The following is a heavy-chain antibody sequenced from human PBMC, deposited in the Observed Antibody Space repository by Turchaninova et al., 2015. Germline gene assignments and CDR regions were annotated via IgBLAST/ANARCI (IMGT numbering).Heavy chain of an antibody. J-gene: IGHJ4*02. Sequence: TVSGSGASTYYADPGKGRFIISSDNSKNTLDLQMNSMGADDTAVYFCARIVEVTTSHYHFDYWGQGTLVTVSS. V-gene: IGHV3-23*01. CDR2: VSGSGAST. D-gene: IGHD2-21*02. CDR3: ARIVEVTTSHYHFDY.